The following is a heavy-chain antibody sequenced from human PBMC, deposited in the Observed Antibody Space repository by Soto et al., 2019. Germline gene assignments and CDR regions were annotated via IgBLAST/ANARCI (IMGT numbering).Heavy chain of an antibody. D-gene: IGHD3-3*01. J-gene: IGHJ4*02. CDR2: ISRSGGRT. CDR1: GVPFSEYA. Sequence: GGSLRLSCEVSGVPFSEYAMIWIRQAPGKGLEWVSGISRSGGRTFFADSVKGRFTISRDNSKNTLYLQMNSLRAEDTAVYYCAPYRVFGVVIGETFDYWGQGTLVTVSS. CDR3: APYRVFGVVIGETFDY. V-gene: IGHV3-23*01.